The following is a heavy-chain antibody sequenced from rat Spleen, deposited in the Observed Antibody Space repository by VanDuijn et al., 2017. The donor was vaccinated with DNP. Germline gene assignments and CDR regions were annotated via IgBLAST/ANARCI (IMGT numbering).Heavy chain of an antibody. V-gene: IGHV2-19*01. CDR1: GITFSDHN. Sequence: VQLVESGGGLVQPGRSLKLSCAVSGITFSDHNMAWVRLPPGKGLEWIGEIWSGGSTHYNPALESRLSISRDTFKSQVFLKMNSLQTGDTAMYFCARRSAPFDYWGQGVMVTVSS. CDR3: ARRSAPFDY. D-gene: IGHD3-1*01. J-gene: IGHJ2*01. CDR2: IWSGGST.